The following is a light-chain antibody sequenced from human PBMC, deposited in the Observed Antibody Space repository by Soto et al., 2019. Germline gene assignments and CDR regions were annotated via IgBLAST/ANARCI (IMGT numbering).Light chain of an antibody. Sequence: EIGITQSPAALSVSPGERATLSCRASHSVDSNLVWYQQKPGQAPRLLIYDASNRATGIPARFSGSGSGTDFTLTISSLEPEDFAVYYCQQRSNWPPITFGQGTRLEIK. CDR1: HSVDSN. CDR2: DAS. J-gene: IGKJ5*01. V-gene: IGKV3-11*01. CDR3: QQRSNWPPIT.